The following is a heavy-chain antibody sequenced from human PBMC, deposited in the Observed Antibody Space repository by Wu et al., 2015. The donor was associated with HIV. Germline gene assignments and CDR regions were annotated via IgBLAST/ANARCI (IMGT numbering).Heavy chain of an antibody. D-gene: IGHD2-2*01. CDR3: ARDQYQLQNYYYYGMDV. J-gene: IGHJ6*02. CDR2: ISAYNGNT. CDR1: GYTFTSYG. Sequence: QVQLVQSGAEVKKPGASVKVSCKASGYTFTSYGISWVRQAPGQGLEWMGWISAYNGNTNYAQKLQGRVTMTTDTSTSTAYMELRSLRSDDTAVYYCARDQYQLQNYYYYGMDVWGQGTTVTVSS. V-gene: IGHV1-18*01.